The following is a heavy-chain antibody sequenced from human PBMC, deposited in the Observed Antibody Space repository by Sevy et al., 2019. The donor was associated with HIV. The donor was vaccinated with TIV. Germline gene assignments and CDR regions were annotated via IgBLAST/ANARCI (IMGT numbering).Heavy chain of an antibody. Sequence: ASVKVSCKASGYTFITYYVHWVRQAPGQGLEWMGLIDASGSTRNAQKFQGRVSMTGDTSTTTVYRELSSLTSEDTAVYYCARDRDLSGSYLEYYYYAMDVWGQETTVTVSS. CDR3: ARDRDLSGSYLEYYYYAMDV. D-gene: IGHD1-26*01. CDR1: GYTFITYY. J-gene: IGHJ6*02. V-gene: IGHV1-46*01. CDR2: IDASGST.